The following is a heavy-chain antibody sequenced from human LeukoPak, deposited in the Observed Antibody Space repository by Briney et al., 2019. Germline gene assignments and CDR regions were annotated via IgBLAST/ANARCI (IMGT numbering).Heavy chain of an antibody. CDR3: ARQIQLWLDAFDI. D-gene: IGHD5-18*01. CDR2: IYPGDSDT. V-gene: IGHV5-51*01. J-gene: IGHJ3*02. Sequence: GESLKISCKGSGYSFTIYWIGWVRPMPGKGLEWMGIIYPGDSDTRYSPSFQGQVTISADKSISTAYLQWSSLKASDTAMYYCARQIQLWLDAFDIWGQGTMVTVSS. CDR1: GYSFTIYW.